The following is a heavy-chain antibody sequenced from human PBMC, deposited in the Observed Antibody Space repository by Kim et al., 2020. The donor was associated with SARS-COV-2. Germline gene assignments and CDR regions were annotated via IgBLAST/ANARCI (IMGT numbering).Heavy chain of an antibody. CDR3: ARERWFGELYLNYFDY. V-gene: IGHV3-11*05. CDR1: GFTFSDYY. Sequence: GGSLRLSCAASGFTFSDYYMSWIRQAPGKGLEWVSFISSSSSYTNYADSVKGRFTISRDNAKNSLYLQMNSLRAEDTAVYYCARERWFGELYLNYFDYWGQGTLVTVSS. J-gene: IGHJ4*02. CDR2: ISSSSSYT. D-gene: IGHD3-10*01.